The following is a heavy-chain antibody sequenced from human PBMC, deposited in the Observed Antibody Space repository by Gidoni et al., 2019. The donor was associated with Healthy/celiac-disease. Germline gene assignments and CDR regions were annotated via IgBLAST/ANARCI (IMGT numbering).Heavy chain of an antibody. CDR1: GYTFTGYY. V-gene: IGHV1-2*04. J-gene: IGHJ6*02. Sequence: QVQLVQSGAEVKKPGASVTVSCKASGYTFTGYYMHWVRQAPGQGLEWMGWVNPNSGGTNYAQKFQGWVTMTRDTSISTAYMELSRLRSDDTAVYYCAREQRSNYYYYGMDVWGQGTTVTVSS. CDR3: AREQRSNYYYYGMDV. CDR2: VNPNSGGT. D-gene: IGHD5-18*01.